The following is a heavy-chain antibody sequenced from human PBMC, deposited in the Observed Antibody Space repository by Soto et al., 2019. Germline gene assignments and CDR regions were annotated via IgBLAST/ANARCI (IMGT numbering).Heavy chain of an antibody. CDR3: ARPRTAFGGFDL. J-gene: IGHJ3*01. Sequence: QEHLVESGGGLVKSGGSLRLSCAASGFVFTDYYMTWIRQAPGKGLEWVSYITVTSSYTNYSDSVQGRLTISRDNAKNSIYLQMNELRAEDSAVYYCARPRTAFGGFDLWGQGTRVTVSS. V-gene: IGHV3-11*05. D-gene: IGHD2-15*01. CDR2: ITVTSSYT. CDR1: GFVFTDYY.